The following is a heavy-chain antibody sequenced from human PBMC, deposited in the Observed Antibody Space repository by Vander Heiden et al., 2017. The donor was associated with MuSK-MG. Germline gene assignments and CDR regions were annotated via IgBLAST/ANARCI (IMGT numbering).Heavy chain of an antibody. CDR3: AREYGDYYYYYGMDV. V-gene: IGHV3-21*01. D-gene: IGHD4-17*01. Sequence: EVQLVESGGGLVKPGGSLRLSCAASGFTFSSYSMNWVRQAPGKGLEWVSSISSSSSYIYYADSVKGRFTISRDNAKNSLYLQMNSLRAEDTAVYYCAREYGDYYYYYGMDVWCQGPTVTVSS. CDR2: ISSSSSYI. J-gene: IGHJ6*02. CDR1: GFTFSSYS.